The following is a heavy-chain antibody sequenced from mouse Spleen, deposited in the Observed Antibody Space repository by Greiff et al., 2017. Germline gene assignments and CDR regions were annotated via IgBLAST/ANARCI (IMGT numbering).Heavy chain of an antibody. D-gene: IGHD1-1*01. V-gene: IGHV5-4*01. CDR2: ISDGGSYT. CDR1: GFTFSSYA. Sequence: EVKVVESGGGLVKPGGSLKLSCAASGFTFSSYAMSWVRQTPEKRLEWVATISDGGSYTYYPDNVKGRFTISRDNAKNNLYLQMSHLKSEDTAMYYCARDRYYYGSYWYFDVWGTGTTVTVSS. CDR3: ARDRYYYGSYWYFDV. J-gene: IGHJ1*03.